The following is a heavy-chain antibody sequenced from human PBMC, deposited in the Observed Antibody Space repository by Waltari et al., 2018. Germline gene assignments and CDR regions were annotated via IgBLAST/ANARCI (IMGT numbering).Heavy chain of an antibody. CDR1: GGSISSSSYY. CDR3: ARHQYDFWSGYLRGGFDY. CDR2: IYYSGST. J-gene: IGHJ4*02. Sequence: QLQLQESGPGLVKPSETLSLTCTVSGGSISSSSYYWGWIRQRPGKGLEWIWSIYYSGSTSYNPSLKIRVTKSVDTSKNQFSLKLSSVTAADTAVYYCARHQYDFWSGYLRGGFDYWGQGTLVTVSS. D-gene: IGHD3-3*01. V-gene: IGHV4-39*07.